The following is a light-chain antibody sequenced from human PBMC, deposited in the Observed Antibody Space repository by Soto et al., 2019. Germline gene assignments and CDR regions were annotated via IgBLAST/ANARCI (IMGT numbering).Light chain of an antibody. CDR1: SSNIGAHYD. CDR3: QSYDLRLSGV. CDR2: GNN. J-gene: IGLJ3*02. V-gene: IGLV1-40*01. Sequence: QSVLTQPPSVSGAPGQWVTISCTGSSSNIGAHYDVNWYQQLPGRAPKLLIYGNNNRPSGVPDRFSGSKAGTSASLTITGLQAEDEADYYCQSYDLRLSGVFGGGTKVTVL.